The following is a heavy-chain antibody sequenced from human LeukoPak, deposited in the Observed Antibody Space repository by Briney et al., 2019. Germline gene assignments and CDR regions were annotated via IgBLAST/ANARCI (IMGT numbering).Heavy chain of an antibody. J-gene: IGHJ3*01. CDR3: AHRHNLGRSSVVITFDV. CDR2: IFWDDDK. V-gene: IGHV2-5*02. D-gene: IGHD2-21*01. CDR1: GLSLNTNGMG. Sequence: SGPTLVNPTETHTLTCTFSGLSLNTNGMGVGWIRQSPGKALEWLALIFWDDDKRYSPSLRGRLTISKDTSKNQVVLTLTNVDPVDTGTYYCAHRHNLGRSSVVITFDVWGQGTVVTVSS.